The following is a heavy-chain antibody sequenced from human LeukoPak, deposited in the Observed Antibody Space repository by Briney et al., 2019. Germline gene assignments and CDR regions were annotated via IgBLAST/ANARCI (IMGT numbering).Heavy chain of an antibody. CDR3: ARHVRSGYNFLDY. CDR1: GVSMSNYY. Sequence: SETLSLTCTVSGVSMSNYYWSWIRQPPGKGREWIGYIYFSGSSNYNPSLKSRVTMSVDTSKNQFSLKLSSVTAADTAVYYCARHVRSGYNFLDYWGQGSLVAVSS. J-gene: IGHJ4*02. D-gene: IGHD5-24*01. V-gene: IGHV4-59*08. CDR2: IYFSGSS.